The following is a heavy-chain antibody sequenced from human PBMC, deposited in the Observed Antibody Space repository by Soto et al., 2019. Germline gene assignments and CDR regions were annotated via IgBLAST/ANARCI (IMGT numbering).Heavy chain of an antibody. V-gene: IGHV1-69*06. CDR1: GGTFSSYA. CDR3: ARDSWAYWGGDCYSVTDAFDI. CDR2: IIPIFGTA. D-gene: IGHD2-21*02. Sequence: SVKVSCKASGGTFSSYAISWVRQAPGQGLEWMGGIIPIFGTANYAQKFQGRVTITADKSTSTAYMELSSLRSEDTAVYYCARDSWAYWGGDCYSVTDAFDICGQGTIVTVSS. J-gene: IGHJ3*02.